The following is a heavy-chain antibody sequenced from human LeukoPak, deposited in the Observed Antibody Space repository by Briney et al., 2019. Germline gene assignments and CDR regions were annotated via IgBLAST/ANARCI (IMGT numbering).Heavy chain of an antibody. CDR3: AKDRQNYYDSSGYPWYYYYGMDV. CDR1: GFTVSSNY. Sequence: GGSLRLSCAASGFTVSSNYMSWVRQAPGKGLEWVSVIYSGGSTYYADSVKGRFTISRDNSKNTLYLQMNSLRAEDTAVYYCAKDRQNYYDSSGYPWYYYYGMDVWGQGTTVTVSS. CDR2: IYSGGST. D-gene: IGHD3-22*01. V-gene: IGHV3-66*02. J-gene: IGHJ6*02.